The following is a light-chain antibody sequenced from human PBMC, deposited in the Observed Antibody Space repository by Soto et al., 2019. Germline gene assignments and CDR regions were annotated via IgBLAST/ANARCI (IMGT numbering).Light chain of an antibody. V-gene: IGKV3-15*01. CDR2: GAS. Sequence: EIVMTQSPATLSVSPGERATLSCRASQSVSSNLAWYQQKPGQAPRLLIYGASTKATGIPARFSGSGSGTGHTLTFSGLQPEDFAVCYCQQYHNCPPTTFGQGTRLEIK. CDR3: QQYHNCPPTT. CDR1: QSVSSN. J-gene: IGKJ5*01.